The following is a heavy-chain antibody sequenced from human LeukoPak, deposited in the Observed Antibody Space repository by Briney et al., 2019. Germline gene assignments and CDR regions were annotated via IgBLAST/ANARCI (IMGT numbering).Heavy chain of an antibody. J-gene: IGHJ4*02. CDR3: ARGSLAVDGFFDY. CDR2: IHYSGST. Sequence: SETLSLTCTVSGGSITPYYGSWLRQPPGKGLEWIAYIHYSGSTDYNPSLKSRVTMSVDTSTNQFSLKLSSVTSADTAVYYCARGSLAVDGFFDYWGWGTLVTVSS. D-gene: IGHD6-19*01. CDR1: GGSITPYY. V-gene: IGHV4-59*01.